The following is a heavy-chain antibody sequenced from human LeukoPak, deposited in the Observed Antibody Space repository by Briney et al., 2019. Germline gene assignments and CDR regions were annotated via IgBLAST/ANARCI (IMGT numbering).Heavy chain of an antibody. CDR2: ISAHNGKT. CDR1: GYTFTSCG. V-gene: IGHV1-18*01. J-gene: IGHJ4*02. CDR3: ARDLRYYDFWSGYSFDY. D-gene: IGHD3-3*01. Sequence: ASVKVSCKASGYTFTSCGISWVRQAPGQGLEWMGWISAHNGKTNYAQKLQGRVTMTTDTSTSTAYMELRSLRSDDTAVYYCARDLRYYDFWSGYSFDYWGQGTLVTVSS.